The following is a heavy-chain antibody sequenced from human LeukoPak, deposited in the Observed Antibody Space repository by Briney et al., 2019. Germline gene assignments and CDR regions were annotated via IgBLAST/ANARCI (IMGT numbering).Heavy chain of an antibody. CDR1: GFTFSSYA. J-gene: IGHJ4*02. CDR2: ISGSGGST. V-gene: IGHV3-23*01. CDR3: AKGVANPGVYFDY. D-gene: IGHD2-15*01. Sequence: GGSLRLSCAASGFTFSSYAMTWVRQAPGKGLEWVSGISGSGGSTYYADSVKGRFTISRDTSKNTLYLQMHSLRAEDTALYYCAKGVANPGVYFDYWGQGTLVTVSS.